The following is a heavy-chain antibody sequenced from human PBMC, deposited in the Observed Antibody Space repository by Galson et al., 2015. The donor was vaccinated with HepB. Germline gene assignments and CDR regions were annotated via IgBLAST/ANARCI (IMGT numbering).Heavy chain of an antibody. D-gene: IGHD2-8*01. CDR1: GFTFGEYA. V-gene: IGHV3-49*03. Sequence: SLRLSCAGSGFTFGEYAMTWFRQAPGKGLEWVGFIRSKAYGGTPEYAASVKGRFTMSRDDFKSIAYLQMNSLKTEDTAVYYCTRDLMGGQLPRPGSYGMDVWGQGTTVTVFS. CDR3: TRDLMGGQLPRPGSYGMDV. CDR2: IRSKAYGGTP. J-gene: IGHJ6*02.